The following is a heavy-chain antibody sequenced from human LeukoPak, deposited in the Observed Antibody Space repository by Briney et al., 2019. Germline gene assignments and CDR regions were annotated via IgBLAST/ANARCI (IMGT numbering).Heavy chain of an antibody. CDR2: INPNSGGT. V-gene: IGHV1-2*02. J-gene: IGHJ3*02. CDR3: AKIREVGTNNGVVVVPTFGAFDI. Sequence: ASVKVSCKASGYTFTSYGISWVRQAPGQGLEWMGWINPNSGGTNYAQKFQGRVTLTRDTSISTAYMELSSLRSDDTAVYFCAKIREVGTNNGVVVVPTFGAFDIWGQGTMVTVSS. CDR1: GYTFTSYG. D-gene: IGHD2-15*01.